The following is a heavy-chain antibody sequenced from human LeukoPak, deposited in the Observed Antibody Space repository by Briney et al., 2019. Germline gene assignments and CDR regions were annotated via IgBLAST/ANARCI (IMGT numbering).Heavy chain of an antibody. J-gene: IGHJ4*02. Sequence: GASVKVSCKASGYSFVDYGFSWVRQAPGQGLEWLGWISAYNGNRNYAQKVEGRVTMTTDTSTSTAYLELRGLRPDDTAVYYCARDDSGAKVDIDYWGQGTLLIVSS. D-gene: IGHD5-12*01. CDR3: ARDDSGAKVDIDY. V-gene: IGHV1-18*01. CDR2: ISAYNGNR. CDR1: GYSFVDYG.